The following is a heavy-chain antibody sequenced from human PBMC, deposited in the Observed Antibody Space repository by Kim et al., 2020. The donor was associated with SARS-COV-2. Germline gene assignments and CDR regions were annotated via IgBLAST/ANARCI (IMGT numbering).Heavy chain of an antibody. D-gene: IGHD2-15*01. Sequence: ASVKVSCKASGYTFTSYGISWVRQAPGQGLEWMGWISAYNGNTNYAQKLQGRVTMTTDTSTSTAYMELRSLRSDDTAVYYCARTPTRASSLVVAATHFDYWGQGTLVTVSS. CDR1: GYTFTSYG. J-gene: IGHJ4*02. CDR3: ARTPTRASSLVVAATHFDY. CDR2: ISAYNGNT. V-gene: IGHV1-18*04.